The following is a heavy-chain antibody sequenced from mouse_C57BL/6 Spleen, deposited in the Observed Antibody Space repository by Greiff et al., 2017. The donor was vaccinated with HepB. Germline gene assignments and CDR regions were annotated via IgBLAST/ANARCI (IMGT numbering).Heavy chain of an antibody. D-gene: IGHD1-1*01. J-gene: IGHJ3*01. CDR3: ARGGDYYGSSLFAY. CDR2: IYPGDGDT. V-gene: IGHV1-82*01. Sequence: QVQLQQSGPELVKPGASVKISCKASGYAFSSSWMNWVKQRPGKGLEWIGRIYPGDGDTNYNGKFKGKATLTADKSSSTAYMQLSSLTSEDSAVYFSARGGDYYGSSLFAYWGQGTLVTVSA. CDR1: GYAFSSSW.